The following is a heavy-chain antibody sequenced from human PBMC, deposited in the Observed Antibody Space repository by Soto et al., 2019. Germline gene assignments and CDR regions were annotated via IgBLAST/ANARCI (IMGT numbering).Heavy chain of an antibody. CDR3: ARRWEYFYMDV. Sequence: EVQLVESGGALVQPGGSLRLSCAASGFTFSSYWMHWVRQAPGKGLVWVSRINTDGTSPKYADSVKGRFTISRDNAQNTLYLQMNSLRDEDTAVYSCARRWEYFYMDVWGTGTTVNVSS. J-gene: IGHJ6*03. CDR1: GFTFSSYW. D-gene: IGHD1-26*01. CDR2: INTDGTSP. V-gene: IGHV3-74*03.